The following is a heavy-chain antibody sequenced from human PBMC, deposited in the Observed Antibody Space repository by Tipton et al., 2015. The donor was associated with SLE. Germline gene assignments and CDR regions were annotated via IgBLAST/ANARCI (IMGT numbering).Heavy chain of an antibody. V-gene: IGHV4-59*08. CDR2: IYHSGST. J-gene: IGHJ5*02. CDR1: GGSISNYY. Sequence: TLSLTCTVSGGSISNYYWSWIRQPPGKGLEWIGYIYHSGSTNYNPSLKSRVTISVDTSKNQFSLKLSSVTAADTAVYYCARQVGGIAVAAHNWFDPWGQGTLVTVSS. D-gene: IGHD6-19*01. CDR3: ARQVGGIAVAAHNWFDP.